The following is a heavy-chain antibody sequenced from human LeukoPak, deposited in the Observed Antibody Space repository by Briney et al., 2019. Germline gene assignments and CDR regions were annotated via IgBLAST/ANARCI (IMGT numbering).Heavy chain of an antibody. CDR2: IIPIFGTA. V-gene: IGHV1-69*05. Sequence: TSVKVSCKASEGTFSSYAISWVRQAPGQGLEWMGGIIPIFGTANYAQKFQGRVTITTDESTSTAYMELSSLRSEDTAVYYCASIVGATDNDAFDIWGQGTMVTVSS. J-gene: IGHJ3*02. CDR1: EGTFSSYA. CDR3: ASIVGATDNDAFDI. D-gene: IGHD1-26*01.